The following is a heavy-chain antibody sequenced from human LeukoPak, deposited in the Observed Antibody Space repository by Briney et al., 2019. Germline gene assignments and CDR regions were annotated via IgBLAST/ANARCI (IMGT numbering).Heavy chain of an antibody. V-gene: IGHV4-59*08. CDR3: ARRGDGYNPFDY. Sequence: PSETLSLTCTVSGGFISSYYWSWIRQPPGKGLKWIGYIYYSGSTNYNPSLKSRVTISVDTSKNQFSLKLSSVTAADMAVYYCARRGDGYNPFDYRGQGTLVTVSS. CDR1: GGFISSYY. CDR2: IYYSGST. J-gene: IGHJ4*02. D-gene: IGHD5-24*01.